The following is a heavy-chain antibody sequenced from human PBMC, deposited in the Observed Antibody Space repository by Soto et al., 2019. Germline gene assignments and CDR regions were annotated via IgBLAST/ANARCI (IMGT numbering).Heavy chain of an antibody. CDR3: AGRASRYYYDSSGYFDY. CDR1: GGSISSYY. D-gene: IGHD3-22*01. V-gene: IGHV4-59*01. J-gene: IGHJ4*02. Sequence: QVQLQESGPGLVKSSETLSLTCTVSGGSISSYYWSWIRQPPGKGLEWIGYIYYSGSTNYNPSLKSRVTISVDTSKNQFSLKLSSVTAADTAVYYCAGRASRYYYDSSGYFDYWGQGTLVTVSS. CDR2: IYYSGST.